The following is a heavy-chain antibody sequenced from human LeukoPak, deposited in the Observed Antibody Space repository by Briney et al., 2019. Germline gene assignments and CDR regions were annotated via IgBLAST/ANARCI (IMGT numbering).Heavy chain of an antibody. J-gene: IGHJ4*02. V-gene: IGHV3-7*01. CDR1: GFTFSNYW. Sequence: GGSLRLSCAASGFTFSNYWMSWVRQAPGKGLEWVANIRRDGNEKYYVDSVKGRFTISRDNAKNSLYLQINSLRVEDTAVYYCARETGSDGECQFDRWGQGTLVTVSS. D-gene: IGHD1-14*01. CDR3: ARETGSDGECQFDR. CDR2: IRRDGNEK.